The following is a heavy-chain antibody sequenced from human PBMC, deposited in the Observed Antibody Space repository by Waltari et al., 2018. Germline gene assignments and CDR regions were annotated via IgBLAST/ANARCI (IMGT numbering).Heavy chain of an antibody. CDR3: TRHTTALAGTFSEFDY. CDR1: GASITIRNYY. J-gene: IGHJ4*02. D-gene: IGHD1-1*01. V-gene: IGHV4-39*01. Sequence: QLQLQESGPGLVKPSETLSLTCTVSGASITIRNYYWGWIRQSPGKGLEWLGRRYFSGNTYNNPSLGGRLTMSGDTSKNQFYLSLNSVTAADRGVYYCTRHTTALAGTFSEFDYWGQGTLVAVSS. CDR2: RYFSGNT.